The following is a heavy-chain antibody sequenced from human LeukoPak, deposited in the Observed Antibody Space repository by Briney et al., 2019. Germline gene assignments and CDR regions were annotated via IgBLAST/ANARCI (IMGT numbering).Heavy chain of an antibody. CDR1: GFTFRNYA. D-gene: IGHD2-15*01. CDR3: AKGWTSGFDY. V-gene: IGHV3-23*01. CDR2: ISATGGST. Sequence: PGGSLRLPCAASGFTFRNYAMSWVRQAPGKGLEWVSTISATGGSTYYADSVKGRFTISRDNSKNTLYVQMNSLRAEDTAVYYCAKGWTSGFDYWGQGTLVTVSS. J-gene: IGHJ4*02.